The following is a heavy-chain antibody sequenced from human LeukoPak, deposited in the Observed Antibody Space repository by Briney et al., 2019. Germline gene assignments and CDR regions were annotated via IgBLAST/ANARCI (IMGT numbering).Heavy chain of an antibody. D-gene: IGHD3-10*01. CDR2: IYYSGST. CDR1: GGSISSYY. CDR3: ARVEYDYGSAYYYYMDV. V-gene: IGHV4-59*01. J-gene: IGHJ6*03. Sequence: SETLSLTCTVSGGSISSYYWSWIRQPPGKGLEWIGYIYYSGSTNYNPSLKSRVTISVDTSKNQFSLKLSSVTAADTAVYYCARVEYDYGSAYYYYMDVWGKGTTVTVSS.